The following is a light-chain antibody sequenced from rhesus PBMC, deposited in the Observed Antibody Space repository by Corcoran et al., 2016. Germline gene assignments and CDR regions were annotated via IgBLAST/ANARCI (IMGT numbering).Light chain of an antibody. CDR2: AAS. V-gene: IGKV1-44*02. J-gene: IGKJ1*01. CDR1: QTISSY. Sequence: DIQMTQSPSSLSASVGDRVTITCRASQTISSYLAWYQQKPGKVPKLLIYAASSLESGVPSRFRGSGSWTEFTLTISSLQPEDFATYYCQQHNSHPRTFGQGTKVEIK. CDR3: QQHNSHPRT.